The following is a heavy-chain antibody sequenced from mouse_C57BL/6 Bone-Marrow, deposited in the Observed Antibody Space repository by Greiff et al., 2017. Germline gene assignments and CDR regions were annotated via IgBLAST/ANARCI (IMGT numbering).Heavy chain of an antibody. V-gene: IGHV1-82*01. Sequence: VQLQQSGPELVKPGASVKISCKASGYAFSSSWMNWVKQRPGKGLEWIGRIYPGDGDPNYNGKFKGKATLTADKSSSTAYMQLSSLTSGDSAVDFCAMAGDDDAILAYWGQGTLVTVSA. CDR3: AMAGDDDAILAY. J-gene: IGHJ3*01. D-gene: IGHD2-4*01. CDR2: IYPGDGDP. CDR1: GYAFSSSW.